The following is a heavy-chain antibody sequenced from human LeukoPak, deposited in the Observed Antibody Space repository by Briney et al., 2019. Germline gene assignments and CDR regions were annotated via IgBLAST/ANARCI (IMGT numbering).Heavy chain of an antibody. Sequence: GGSLRLSCAASGFTLSNAWMSWVRQAPGKGLEWVGRIKCKTDGGTTDYAAPVKGRFTISRDDSKNTLYLQMNSLKTEDTAVYYCTADPGLWFWESTDFYYWGQGTLVTVSS. D-gene: IGHD3-10*01. CDR2: IKCKTDGGTT. V-gene: IGHV3-15*01. CDR1: GFTLSNAW. CDR3: TADPGLWFWESTDFYY. J-gene: IGHJ4*02.